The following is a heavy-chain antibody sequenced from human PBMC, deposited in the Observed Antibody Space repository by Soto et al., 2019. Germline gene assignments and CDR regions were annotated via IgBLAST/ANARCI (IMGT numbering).Heavy chain of an antibody. Sequence: QVQLVQSGAEVKKPGSSVKVSCKASGGTFSSYTISWLRQAPGQGLEWMGRIIPILGIANYAQKFQGRVTITADKSTSTAYMELSSLRSEDTAVYYCARGSYDILTGNDYWGQGTLVTVSS. D-gene: IGHD3-9*01. J-gene: IGHJ4*02. V-gene: IGHV1-69*02. CDR1: GGTFSSYT. CDR3: ARGSYDILTGNDY. CDR2: IIPILGIA.